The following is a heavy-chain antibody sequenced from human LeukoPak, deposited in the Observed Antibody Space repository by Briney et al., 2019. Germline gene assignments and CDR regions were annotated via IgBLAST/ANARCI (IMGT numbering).Heavy chain of an antibody. Sequence: GGSLRLSCAASGFTFSSYSMNWVRQAPGKGLEWVSSISSSSSYIYYADSVKGRFTISRDNAKNTVNLQMNRLRVEDTAIYYCAKDWIQFNRVFDCFDSWGQGTLVTVSS. CDR1: GFTFSSYS. V-gene: IGHV3-21*04. CDR2: ISSSSSYI. D-gene: IGHD5-18*01. CDR3: AKDWIQFNRVFDCFDS. J-gene: IGHJ4*02.